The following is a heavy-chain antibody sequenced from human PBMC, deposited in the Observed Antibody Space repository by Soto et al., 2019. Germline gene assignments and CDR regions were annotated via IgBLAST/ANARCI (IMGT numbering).Heavy chain of an antibody. CDR2: ISGSGGST. CDR3: EKDLPYHSSGIDY. J-gene: IGHJ4*02. Sequence: EVQLLESGGGLVQPGGSLRLSCAASGFTFSSYTMSWVRQAPGKGLEWVSAISGSGGSTYYADSVKGRFTISRDNSKNTLYLQMNSLRAEDTAAYYCEKDLPYHSSGIDYWGQGTLVTVSS. CDR1: GFTFSSYT. D-gene: IGHD6-19*01. V-gene: IGHV3-23*01.